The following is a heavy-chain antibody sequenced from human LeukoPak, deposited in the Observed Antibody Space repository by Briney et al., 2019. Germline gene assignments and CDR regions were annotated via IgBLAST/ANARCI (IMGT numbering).Heavy chain of an antibody. Sequence: PGGCLRLSCAASGITVNTNYMSWVRQAPGKGLEWVSVIYSGGSRYYADSVKGRFTISRDNSKNTLYLQMNSLRAEGTAVYYCASGRTYYYESSAYPVPLEDCGQGTLVTVSS. D-gene: IGHD3-22*01. CDR2: IYSGGSR. CDR3: ASGRTYYYESSAYPVPLED. V-gene: IGHV3-53*01. J-gene: IGHJ4*02. CDR1: GITVNTNY.